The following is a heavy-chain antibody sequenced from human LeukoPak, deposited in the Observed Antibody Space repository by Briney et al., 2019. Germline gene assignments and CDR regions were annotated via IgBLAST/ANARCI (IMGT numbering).Heavy chain of an antibody. Sequence: SETLSLTCSVSGASISSDYWSWIRQPPGKGLEWVGNIYSSETTKYNPSLRSRATISGDTSKNQFSLKLSSVTAADTAVYYCARHFPYCGGDCPYYYMDVWGKGTTVTVSS. D-gene: IGHD2-21*02. CDR3: ARHFPYCGGDCPYYYMDV. J-gene: IGHJ6*03. V-gene: IGHV4-4*09. CDR1: GASISSDY. CDR2: IYSSETT.